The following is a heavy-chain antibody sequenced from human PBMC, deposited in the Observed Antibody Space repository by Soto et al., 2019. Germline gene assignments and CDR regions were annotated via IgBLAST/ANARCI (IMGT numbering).Heavy chain of an antibody. D-gene: IGHD2-21*02. CDR3: ASSIVVVTAIPYFDY. CDR1: GGTFSSYA. Sequence: QVQLVQSGAEVKKPGSSVKVSCKASGGTFSSYAIGWVRQAPGQGLEWMGGIIPIFGTANYAQKFQGRVTITADESTSTAYMELSSLRSADTAVYYCASSIVVVTAIPYFDYWGQGTLVTVSS. CDR2: IIPIFGTA. J-gene: IGHJ4*02. V-gene: IGHV1-69*12.